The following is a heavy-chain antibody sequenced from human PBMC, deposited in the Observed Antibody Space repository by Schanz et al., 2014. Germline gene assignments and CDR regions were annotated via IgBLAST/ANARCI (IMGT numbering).Heavy chain of an antibody. V-gene: IGHV1-18*01. Sequence: QVQLVQSGAEVKKPGASVRVSCKVSGYAFTTYGISWVRQAPGQGREWMGWISAYNGNTNYAQKLQGRVTMTADTSTGTAYMDVSSLRSEDTAVYYCASSGAGYSSSWDFDYWGQGTLVTVSS. CDR1: GYAFTTYG. CDR2: ISAYNGNT. D-gene: IGHD6-13*01. J-gene: IGHJ4*02. CDR3: ASSGAGYSSSWDFDY.